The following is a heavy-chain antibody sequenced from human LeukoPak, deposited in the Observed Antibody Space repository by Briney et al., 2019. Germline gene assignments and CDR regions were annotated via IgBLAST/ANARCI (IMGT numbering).Heavy chain of an antibody. CDR3: ARGGNREMYYYDSSGYYY. Sequence: KPSETLSLTCAVYGGSFSGYYWSWIRQPPGKGLEWIGYIYYSGSTNYNPSLKSRVTISVDTSKNQFSLKLSSVTAADTAVYYCARGGNREMYYYDSSGYYYWGQGTLVTVSS. J-gene: IGHJ4*02. CDR1: GGSFSGYY. V-gene: IGHV4-59*01. D-gene: IGHD3-22*01. CDR2: IYYSGST.